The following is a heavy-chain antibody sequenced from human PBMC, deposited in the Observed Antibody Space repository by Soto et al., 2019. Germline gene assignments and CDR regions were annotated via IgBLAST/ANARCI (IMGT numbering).Heavy chain of an antibody. V-gene: IGHV3-33*01. CDR2: IWYDGSNK. Sequence: QVQLVESGGGVVQPGRSLRLSCAASGFTFSSYGMHWVRQAPGKGLEWVAVIWYDGSNKYYADSVKGRFTISRDNSKNTLYLKMNSLRAEDTAVYYCAREGSETYGDYLFDYWGQGTLVTVSS. CDR1: GFTFSSYG. D-gene: IGHD4-17*01. CDR3: AREGSETYGDYLFDY. J-gene: IGHJ4*02.